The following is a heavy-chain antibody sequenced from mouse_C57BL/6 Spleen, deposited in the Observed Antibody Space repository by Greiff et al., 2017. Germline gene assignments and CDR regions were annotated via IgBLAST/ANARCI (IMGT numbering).Heavy chain of an antibody. CDR3: VRGGGFPWYFDV. CDR1: GFTFNTYA. V-gene: IGHV10-3*01. J-gene: IGHJ1*03. CDR2: IRSKSSNYAT. Sequence: EVQLVESGGGLVQPKGSLKLSCAASGFTFNTYAMHWVRQAPGKGLEWVARIRSKSSNYATYYADSVKDRFTISRDDSQSMLYLQMNNLKTEDTAMYYGVRGGGFPWYFDVWGTGTTVTVSS. D-gene: IGHD1-1*02.